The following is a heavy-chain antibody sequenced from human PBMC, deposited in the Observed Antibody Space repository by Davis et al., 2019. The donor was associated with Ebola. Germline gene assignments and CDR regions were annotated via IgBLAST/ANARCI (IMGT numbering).Heavy chain of an antibody. J-gene: IGHJ6*02. CDR2: INPHNGNT. Sequence: AASVKVSCKASGYTFTSYGITRVRQAPGQGLEWMGWINPHNGNTNYAQNVQGRVTLTTDTSTSKAYMELRSLGSDDPALYYCASSYDFWSGHDDYGMDVWGQGTTVTVSS. D-gene: IGHD3-3*01. CDR3: ASSYDFWSGHDDYGMDV. V-gene: IGHV1-18*04. CDR1: GYTFTSYG.